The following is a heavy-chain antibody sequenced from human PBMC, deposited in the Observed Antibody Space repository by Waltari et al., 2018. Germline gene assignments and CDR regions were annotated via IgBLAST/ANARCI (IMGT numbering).Heavy chain of an antibody. CDR2: IIPIFGTA. D-gene: IGHD3-22*01. CDR3: ARAPHYYDSSGYYDAFDI. Sequence: QVQLVQSGAEVKKPGSSVKVSCKASGGTFSSYAISCVRQAPGQGLEWMGGIIPIFGTANYAQKFQGRVTITADESTSTAYMELSSLRSEDTAVYYCARAPHYYDSSGYYDAFDIWGQGTMVTVSS. V-gene: IGHV1-69*12. CDR1: GGTFSSYA. J-gene: IGHJ3*02.